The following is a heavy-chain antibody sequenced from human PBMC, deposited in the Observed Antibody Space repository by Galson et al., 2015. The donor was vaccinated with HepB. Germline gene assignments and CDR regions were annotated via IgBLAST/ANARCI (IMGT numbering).Heavy chain of an antibody. CDR2: INPSGGST. J-gene: IGHJ6*02. V-gene: IGHV1-46*03. Sequence: SVKVSCKASGYTFTSYYMHWVRQAPGQGLEWMGIINPSGGSTSYAQKFQGRVTMTRDTSTSTVYMELSSLRSEDTAVYYCARGIVATQTDYYYGMDVWGQGTTVTVSS. D-gene: IGHD5-12*01. CDR3: ARGIVATQTDYYYGMDV. CDR1: GYTFTSYY.